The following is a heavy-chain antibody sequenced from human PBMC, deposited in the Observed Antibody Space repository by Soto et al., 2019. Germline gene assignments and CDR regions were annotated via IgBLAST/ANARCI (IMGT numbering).Heavy chain of an antibody. D-gene: IGHD1-1*01. CDR3: AATKTGRGRSRYYYYGMDV. V-gene: IGHV1-69*13. CDR1: GGTFSSYA. J-gene: IGHJ6*02. Sequence: SVKVSCKASGGTFSSYAISWVRQAPGQGLEWMGGIIPIFGTANYAQKFQGRVTITADESTSTAYMELSSLRSEDTAVYYCAATKTGRGRSRYYYYGMDVWGQGTTVTVSS. CDR2: IIPIFGTA.